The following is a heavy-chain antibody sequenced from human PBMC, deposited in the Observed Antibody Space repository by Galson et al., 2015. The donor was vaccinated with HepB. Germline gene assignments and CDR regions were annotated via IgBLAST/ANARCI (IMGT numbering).Heavy chain of an antibody. V-gene: IGHV1-46*03. CDR3: ARGGPTGYYHVDY. J-gene: IGHJ4*02. D-gene: IGHD3-9*01. CDR1: GHTLTSYY. Sequence: SVKVSCKASGHTLTSYYMHWARQAPGQGLEWMGIITHSGGSTSYSQKFQGRVTMTRDTCTSTVYMELSSLRSEDTAVYYCARGGPTGYYHVDYWGQGTLVTVSS. CDR2: ITHSGGST.